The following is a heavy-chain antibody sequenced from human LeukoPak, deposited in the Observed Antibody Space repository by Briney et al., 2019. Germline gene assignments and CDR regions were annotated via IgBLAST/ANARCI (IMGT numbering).Heavy chain of an antibody. CDR2: INPSGGST. CDR3: ASRGCSGGSCQSYYYYYYGMDV. Sequence: ASVKVSCKASGYTFTSYYMHWVRQAPGQGLEWMGIINPSGGSTSYAQKFQGRVTMTRDTSTSTVYMELSSLRSEDTAVYYCASRGCSGGSCQSYYYYYYGMDVWGQGTTVTVSS. V-gene: IGHV1-46*01. CDR1: GYTFTSYY. D-gene: IGHD2-15*01. J-gene: IGHJ6*02.